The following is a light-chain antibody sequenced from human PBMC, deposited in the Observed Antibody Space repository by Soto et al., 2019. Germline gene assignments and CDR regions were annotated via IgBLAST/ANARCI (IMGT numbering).Light chain of an antibody. Sequence: EIVLTQSPGTLSLSPGERATLSCRASQSVSSSYLGWYQQKPGQAPRLLIYGASSRASGIPDRFSGRGSGTDFTLTINRLEPEDLAVYYCQQYGSSPTFGQGTKGEIK. V-gene: IGKV3-20*01. CDR1: QSVSSSY. CDR3: QQYGSSPT. J-gene: IGKJ1*01. CDR2: GAS.